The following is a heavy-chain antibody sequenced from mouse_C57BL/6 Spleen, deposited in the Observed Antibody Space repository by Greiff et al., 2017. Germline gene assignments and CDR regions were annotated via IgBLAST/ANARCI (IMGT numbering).Heavy chain of an antibody. CDR3: AREGSLGNYYFDY. Sequence: QVQLKQPGAELVRPGTSVKLSCKASGYTFTSYWMHWVKQRPGQGLEWIGVIDPSDSYTNYNQKFKGKATLTVDTSSSTAYMQLSSLTSEDSAVYYCAREGSLGNYYFDYWGQGTTLTVSS. CDR2: IDPSDSYT. CDR1: GYTFTSYW. D-gene: IGHD2-1*01. J-gene: IGHJ2*01. V-gene: IGHV1-59*01.